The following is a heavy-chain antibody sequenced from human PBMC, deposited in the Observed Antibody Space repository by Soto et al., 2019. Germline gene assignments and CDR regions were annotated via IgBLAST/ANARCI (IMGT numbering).Heavy chain of an antibody. Sequence: SGGSLRLSCAASGFTFNSYAMTWVRQAPGKGLEWVSAISGSGVYTYYADSVKGRFTISRDNSKNTLYLQMNTLRAEDTAIYYCAKGATVVSLNDYWGQGT. CDR1: GFTFNSYA. CDR3: AKGATVVSLNDY. D-gene: IGHD4-17*01. J-gene: IGHJ4*02. V-gene: IGHV3-23*01. CDR2: ISGSGVYT.